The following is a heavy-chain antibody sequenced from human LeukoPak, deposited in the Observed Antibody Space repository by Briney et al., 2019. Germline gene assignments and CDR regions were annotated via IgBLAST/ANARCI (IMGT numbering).Heavy chain of an antibody. Sequence: SETLSLTCTVSGGSISSYYWSWIRQPPGKGLEWIGYIYYSGSTNCNPSLKSRVTISVDTSKNQFSLKLSSVTAADTAVYYCARDGEYYGSDWGQGTLVTVSS. V-gene: IGHV4-59*01. D-gene: IGHD3-10*01. CDR2: IYYSGST. J-gene: IGHJ4*02. CDR1: GGSISSYY. CDR3: ARDGEYYGSD.